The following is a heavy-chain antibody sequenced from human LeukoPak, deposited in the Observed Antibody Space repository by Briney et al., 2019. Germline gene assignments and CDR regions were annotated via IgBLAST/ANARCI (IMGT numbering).Heavy chain of an antibody. CDR2: ISYDGSNK. CDR3: ARDMRSYYYDRRAFDI. V-gene: IGHV3-30*04. D-gene: IGHD3-22*01. CDR1: GFSFSSYA. J-gene: IGHJ3*02. Sequence: PGGSLRLSCAASGFSFSSYAVPWVRQAPGKGLEWVAIISYDGSNKYYADSVKGRFTISRDNAKNSLYLQMNSLRAEDTAVYYCARDMRSYYYDRRAFDIWGQGTMVTVSS.